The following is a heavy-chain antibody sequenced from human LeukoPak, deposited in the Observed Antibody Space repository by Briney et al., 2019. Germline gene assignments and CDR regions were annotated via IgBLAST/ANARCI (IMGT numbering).Heavy chain of an antibody. J-gene: IGHJ4*02. V-gene: IGHV5-51*01. D-gene: IGHD3-22*01. Sequence: GESLKISCKGSGYSFASHWIGWVRQMPGKGLEWMGIIYPGDSDTRYSPSFQGQVTISADKSISTAYLQWSSLKASDTAMYYCARQPRNYYDSTGPADYWGQGTLVTVSS. CDR2: IYPGDSDT. CDR3: ARQPRNYYDSTGPADY. CDR1: GYSFASHW.